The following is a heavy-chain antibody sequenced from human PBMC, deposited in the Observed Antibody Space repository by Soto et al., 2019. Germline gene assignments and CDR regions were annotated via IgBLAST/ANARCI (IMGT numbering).Heavy chain of an antibody. J-gene: IGHJ4*02. CDR3: ARGGLGEAWFGELFDDY. D-gene: IGHD3-10*01. V-gene: IGHV1-8*01. CDR1: GYTFTSYD. CDR2: MNPNSGNT. Sequence: ASVKVSCKASGYTFTSYDINWVRQATGQGLEWMGWMNPNSGNTGYAQKFQGRVTMTRNTSINTAYMELSSLRSEDTAVYYCARGGLGEAWFGELFDDYWGQGTLVTVSS.